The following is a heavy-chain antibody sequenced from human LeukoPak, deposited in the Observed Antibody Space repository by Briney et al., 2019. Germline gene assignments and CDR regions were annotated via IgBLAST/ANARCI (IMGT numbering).Heavy chain of an antibody. CDR3: AKVSVNFWSGYEPFDY. V-gene: IGHV3-23*01. D-gene: IGHD3-3*01. CDR1: GFTFISYA. J-gene: IGHJ4*02. Sequence: PGGSLRLSCAASGFTFISYAMNWVRQAPGKGLEWVSGISNSGGSTYYADSVKGRFTISRDISYNTLYLQMNSLRVEDTAVYYCAKVSVNFWSGYEPFDYWGQGTLVTVSS. CDR2: ISNSGGST.